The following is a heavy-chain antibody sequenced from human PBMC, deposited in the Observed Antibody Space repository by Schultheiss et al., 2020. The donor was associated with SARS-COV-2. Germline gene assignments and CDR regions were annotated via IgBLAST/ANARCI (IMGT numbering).Heavy chain of an antibody. D-gene: IGHD4-17*01. V-gene: IGHV4-34*01. CDR1: GESLKTRSFSGSY. J-gene: IGHJ4*02. CDR2: INDEGNI. Sequence: SETLSLTCAVYGESLKTRSFSGSYWNWIRQSPGKGLEWIAEINDEGNIKYNPSLKSRVTISVDMSKNQFSLKLSSVTAADTAVYYCARHVKLGMTTVTTSFDYWGQGTLVTVSS. CDR3: ARHVKLGMTTVTTSFDY.